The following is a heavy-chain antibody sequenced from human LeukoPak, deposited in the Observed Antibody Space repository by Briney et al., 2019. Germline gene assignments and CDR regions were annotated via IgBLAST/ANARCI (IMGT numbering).Heavy chain of an antibody. CDR3: AKDPGLDAFDI. CDR2: TRGGGSGT. Sequence: GGSLRLSCAASGFTFSSYAMSWVRQAPGKGLEWVSATRGGGSGTHYADSVKGRFTISRDSSNNTLSLQMNSLRAEDMAVYFCAKDPGLDAFDIWGQGTMVTVSS. D-gene: IGHD3-22*01. V-gene: IGHV3-23*01. J-gene: IGHJ3*02. CDR1: GFTFSSYA.